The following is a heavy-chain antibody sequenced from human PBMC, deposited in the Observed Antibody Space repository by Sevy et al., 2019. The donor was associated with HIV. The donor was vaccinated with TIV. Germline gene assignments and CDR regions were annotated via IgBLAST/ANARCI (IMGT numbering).Heavy chain of an antibody. CDR2: ITGNGDST. CDR1: GFTLISYA. Sequence: GGSLRLSCKASGFTLISYAMSWVRHAPGEGLEWVSTITGNGDSTYYADSVKGRFTISRDNSKNTLFLQMNSLTAEDTAVYYCARDEFIVGPILGAFPIWGQGTMVTVSS. V-gene: IGHV3-23*01. D-gene: IGHD1-26*01. CDR3: ARDEFIVGPILGAFPI. J-gene: IGHJ3*02.